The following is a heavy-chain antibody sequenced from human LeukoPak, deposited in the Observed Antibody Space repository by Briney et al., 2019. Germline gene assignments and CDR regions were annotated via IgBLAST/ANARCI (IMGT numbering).Heavy chain of an antibody. V-gene: IGHV4-4*07. D-gene: IGHD2-15*01. Sequence: SETLSLTCTVSGGSISSYYWSWIRQPAGKGLEWIGHIYNNESTNYNPSLKSRVTMSVDTSKNHLSLKLRSVTAADTALYFCARGGSRLLDYWGQGTLVTVSS. CDR1: GGSISSYY. CDR2: IYNNEST. J-gene: IGHJ4*02. CDR3: ARGGSRLLDY.